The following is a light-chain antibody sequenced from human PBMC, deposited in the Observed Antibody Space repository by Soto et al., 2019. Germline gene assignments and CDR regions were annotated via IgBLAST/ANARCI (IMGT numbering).Light chain of an antibody. J-gene: IGKJ1*01. CDR1: QSVSSGS. Sequence: EIVLTQSPGALSLSPGERATLSYRASQSVSSGSLAWYQQKPGQAPRLLIYAASARATGIPDRFSGSGSGTDFTLTVSRLGPEDFAVYYCQQYHNSPRTFGQGTKVDIK. V-gene: IGKV3-20*01. CDR2: AAS. CDR3: QQYHNSPRT.